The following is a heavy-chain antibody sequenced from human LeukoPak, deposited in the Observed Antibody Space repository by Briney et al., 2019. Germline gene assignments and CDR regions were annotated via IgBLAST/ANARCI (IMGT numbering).Heavy chain of an antibody. CDR2: IYTSGST. CDR1: GGSISSGSYY. D-gene: IGHD3-22*01. J-gene: IGHJ4*02. V-gene: IGHV4-61*02. Sequence: SQTLSLTCTVSGGSISSGSYYWSWIRQPAGKGLEWIGRIYTSGSTNYNPSLKSRVTISVDTSKNQFSLKLSSVTAADTAVYYCASGKYYYDSSGYYYFDYWGQGTLVTVSS. CDR3: ASGKYYYDSSGYYYFDY.